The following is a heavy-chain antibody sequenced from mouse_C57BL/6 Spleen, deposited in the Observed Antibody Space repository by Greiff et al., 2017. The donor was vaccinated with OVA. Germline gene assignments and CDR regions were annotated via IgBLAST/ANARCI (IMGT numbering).Heavy chain of an antibody. Sequence: QVQLKQSGPELVKPGASVKISCKASGYAFSSSWMNWVKQRPGKGLEWIGRIYPGDGDTNYNGKFKGKATLTADKSSSTAYMQLSSLTSEDSAVYFCARDSLIYYGNCFDYWGQGTTLTVSS. J-gene: IGHJ2*01. CDR3: ARDSLIYYGNCFDY. CDR1: GYAFSSSW. D-gene: IGHD2-1*01. CDR2: IYPGDGDT. V-gene: IGHV1-82*01.